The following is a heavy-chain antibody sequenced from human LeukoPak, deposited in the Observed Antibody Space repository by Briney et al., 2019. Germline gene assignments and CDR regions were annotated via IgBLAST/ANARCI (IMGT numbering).Heavy chain of an antibody. J-gene: IGHJ4*02. CDR1: GGSISSYY. CDR2: IYYSGST. Sequence: KPSETLSLTCTVSGGSISSYYWSWIRQPPGKGLEWIGYIYYSGSTNYNPSLKSRVTISVDTSKNQFSLKLSSVTAADTAVYYCARDRSVVVPAAVYYFDYWGQGTLVTVSS. CDR3: ARDRSVVVPAAVYYFDY. D-gene: IGHD2-2*01. V-gene: IGHV4-59*12.